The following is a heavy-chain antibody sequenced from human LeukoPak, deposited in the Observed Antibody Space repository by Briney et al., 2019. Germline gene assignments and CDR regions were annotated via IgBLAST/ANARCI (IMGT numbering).Heavy chain of an antibody. Sequence: GGSLRLSCAASGFTFSSYWMHWVRQAPGKGLVGVSRINNDGRSTNYADSVKGRFTISRDNAKNSLYLQMNSLRAEDTAVYYCAREGTHTNSWYHWFDPWGLGTLVTVSS. D-gene: IGHD6-13*01. CDR1: GFTFSSYW. CDR3: AREGTHTNSWYHWFDP. CDR2: INNDGRST. J-gene: IGHJ5*02. V-gene: IGHV3-74*01.